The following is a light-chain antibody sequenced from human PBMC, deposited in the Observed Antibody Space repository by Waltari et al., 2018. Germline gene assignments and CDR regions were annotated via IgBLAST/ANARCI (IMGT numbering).Light chain of an antibody. CDR1: SSDVGAYNY. J-gene: IGLJ1*01. Sequence: QSALTQPGSVSGSPGQSITISCTGTSSDVGAYNYVSWYQQHPGKAPNLIIYETYNRPSGVSHRFFGSKSGNTASLTISGLQPEDEADYYCNSYTSYTTQVFGTGTKVTVL. CDR2: ETY. CDR3: NSYTSYTTQV. V-gene: IGLV2-14*01.